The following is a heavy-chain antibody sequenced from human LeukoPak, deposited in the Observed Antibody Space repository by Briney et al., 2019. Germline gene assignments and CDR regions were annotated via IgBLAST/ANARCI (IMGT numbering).Heavy chain of an antibody. D-gene: IGHD6-19*01. CDR3: ARILDSAWGELGY. CDR1: GFTFSRYY. CDR2: IKQDGSEK. V-gene: IGHV3-7*01. Sequence: GGSLRLSCAASGFTFSRYYMTWVRQAPGKGLEWVANIKQDGSEKFYVDSVKGRFTISRDNAKKSLYLQMNSLRAEDTAVYYCARILDSAWGELGYWGQGTLVTVSS. J-gene: IGHJ4*02.